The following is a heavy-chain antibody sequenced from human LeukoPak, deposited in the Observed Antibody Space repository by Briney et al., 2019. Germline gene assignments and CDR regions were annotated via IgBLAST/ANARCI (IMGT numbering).Heavy chain of an antibody. CDR2: IHNSGST. D-gene: IGHD3-3*01. V-gene: IGHV4-59*13. J-gene: IGHJ5*02. CDR1: GGSISDYY. CDR3: ARGLGITMFGVVTIPRFDP. Sequence: SETLSLTCTVSGGSISDYYWNWIRQPPGKGLEWMGYIHNSGSTNYNPSLKSRVTISVDTSKNQFSLKLSSVTAADTAIYYCARGLGITMFGVVTIPRFDPWGQGILVTVSS.